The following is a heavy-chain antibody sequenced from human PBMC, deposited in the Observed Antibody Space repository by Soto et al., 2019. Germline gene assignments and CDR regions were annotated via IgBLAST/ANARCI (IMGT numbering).Heavy chain of an antibody. J-gene: IGHJ4*02. D-gene: IGHD6-6*01. V-gene: IGHV3-30*03. CDR3: ATALCSFEYSILPSLFDS. Sequence: QVQLVDSGGGVVQPGRSLRLSCAASGFTFSSYAMHWVRQAPGKGLQWVCFISYDGNNKNYADSVKGRFTISRDNSKNTLYLQMDSLRPDDTAVYDCATALCSFEYSILPSLFDSWGQGTLVTVSS. CDR2: ISYDGNNK. CDR1: GFTFSSYA.